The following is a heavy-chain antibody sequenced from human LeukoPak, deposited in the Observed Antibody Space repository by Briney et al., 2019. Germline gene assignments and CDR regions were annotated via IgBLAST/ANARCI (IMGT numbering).Heavy chain of an antibody. CDR3: ARNIMGATGDY. CDR2: FDQSGST. J-gene: IGHJ4*02. CDR1: GYSISSGYY. D-gene: IGHD1-26*01. V-gene: IGHV4-38-2*02. Sequence: SETLSLTCTVSGYSISSGYYWGCIRQPPGKGLEWIGSFDQSGSTYYNPSLKSRVTISVDTSKNQFSLKLSSVTAADTAVYYCARNIMGATGDYWGQGTLVTVSS.